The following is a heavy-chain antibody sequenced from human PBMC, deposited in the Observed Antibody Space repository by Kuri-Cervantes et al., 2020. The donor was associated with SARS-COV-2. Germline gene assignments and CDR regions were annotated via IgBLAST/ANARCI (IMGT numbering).Heavy chain of an antibody. CDR2: ISGSRSYI. CDR3: AKEWPTGDGLGLDY. V-gene: IGHV3-21*05. CDR1: GFTFSSYS. Sequence: GESLKISCAASGFTFSSYSMNWVRQAPGKGLEWVSYISGSRSYIYYADSVRGRFTISRDNAKNSLFLQVNSLTTEDTALYYCAKEWPTGDGLGLDYWGQGTLVTVSS. J-gene: IGHJ4*02. D-gene: IGHD7-27*01.